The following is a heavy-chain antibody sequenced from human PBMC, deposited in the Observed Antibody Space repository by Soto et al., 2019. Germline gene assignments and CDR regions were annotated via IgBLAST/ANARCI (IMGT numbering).Heavy chain of an antibody. J-gene: IGHJ6*02. CDR2: IRAYNGNT. CDR3: AREKEQLLGGYYYYYGMDV. CDR1: GYTFTSYG. Sequence: QVQLVQSGAEVKKPGASVKVSCRASGYTFTSYGISWVRQAPGQGLEGMGWIRAYNGNTNYAQKLQGRVTMTTDTSTSTAYMELRSLRSDDTAVYYCAREKEQLLGGYYYYYGMDVWGQGTTVTVSS. V-gene: IGHV1-18*01. D-gene: IGHD6-6*01.